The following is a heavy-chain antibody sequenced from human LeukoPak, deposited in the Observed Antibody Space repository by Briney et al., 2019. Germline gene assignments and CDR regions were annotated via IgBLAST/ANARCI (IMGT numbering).Heavy chain of an antibody. CDR2: IYSDGNT. V-gene: IGHV3-53*01. Sequence: GGSLRLSCAASGLTVSSNYMNWVRQAPGKGLEWVSVIYSDGNTYYADSVKGRFTIPRDNSKNTLYLQMNSLRAEDTAVYYCAGAQGISARWWGQGTLVTVSS. CDR1: GLTVSSNY. J-gene: IGHJ4*02. CDR3: AGAQGISARW. D-gene: IGHD6-6*01.